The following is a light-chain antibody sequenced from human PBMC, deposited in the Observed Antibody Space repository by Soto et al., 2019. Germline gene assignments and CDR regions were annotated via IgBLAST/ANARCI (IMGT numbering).Light chain of an antibody. CDR3: AAWDDSLNGWV. V-gene: IGLV1-44*01. CDR2: SNN. J-gene: IGLJ3*02. CDR1: SSNIGSNT. Sequence: QSVLTQPPSASRTPGQRVTISCSGSSSNIGSNTVNWYQQLPGTAPKLLIYSNNQRPSGVPDRFSGSKSVTSASLAISGLQSEDEADYYCAAWDDSLNGWVFGGGTKLTVL.